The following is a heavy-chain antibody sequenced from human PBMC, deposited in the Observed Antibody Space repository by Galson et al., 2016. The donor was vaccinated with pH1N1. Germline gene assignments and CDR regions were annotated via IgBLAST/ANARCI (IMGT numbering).Heavy chain of an antibody. Sequence: QSGAEVKKPGESLKISCKGSGYSFTTHWIGWVSQMPGKGLEWMGILYGGYSETRYSPSFQGQVKISSDKSNSIVYLQWSSLKASDTAMYYCARRADLAFVHWGQGTLVTVSA. CDR3: ARRADLAFVH. V-gene: IGHV5-51*01. J-gene: IGHJ4*02. CDR1: GYSFTTHW. CDR2: LYGGYSET.